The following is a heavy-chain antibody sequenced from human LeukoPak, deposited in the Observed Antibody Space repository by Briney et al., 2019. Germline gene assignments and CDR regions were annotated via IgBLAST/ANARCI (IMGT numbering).Heavy chain of an antibody. CDR1: GFTFSSYA. CDR2: ISSSSSYI. V-gene: IGHV3-21*01. D-gene: IGHD6-19*01. J-gene: IGHJ4*02. CDR3: ARLRKWLAKSFDY. Sequence: GGSLRLSCAASGFTFSSYAMSWVRQAPGKGLEWVSSISSSSSYIYYADSVKGRFTISRDNAKNSLYLQMNSLRAEDTAVYYCARLRKWLAKSFDYWGQGTLVTVSS.